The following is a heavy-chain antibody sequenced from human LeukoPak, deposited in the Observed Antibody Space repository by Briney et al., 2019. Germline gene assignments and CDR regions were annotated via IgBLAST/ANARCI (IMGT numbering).Heavy chain of an antibody. J-gene: IGHJ6*03. Sequence: ASVKVSCKASGYTFTGYYMHWVRQAPGQGLQWMGWINPNSGGTNYAQKFQGRVTMTRDTSISTAYMELRSLRSDDTAVYYCARDGSGSYYKSKYYYYYYMDVWGKGTTVTISS. CDR2: INPNSGGT. CDR3: ARDGSGSYYKSKYYYYYYMDV. CDR1: GYTFTGYY. V-gene: IGHV1-2*02. D-gene: IGHD3-10*01.